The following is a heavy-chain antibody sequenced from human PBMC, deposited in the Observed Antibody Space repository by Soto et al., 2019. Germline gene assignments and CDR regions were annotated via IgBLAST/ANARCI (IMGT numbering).Heavy chain of an antibody. CDR2: IYYSGST. D-gene: IGHD6-6*01. CDR3: ARHDKQLVATWFDP. J-gene: IGHJ5*02. Sequence: LSLTCTVSGGSISSSSYYWGWIRQPPGKGLEWIGSIYYSGSTYYNPSLKSRVTISVDPSKNQFSLKLSSVTAADTAVYYCARHDKQLVATWFDPWGQGTLVTSPQ. CDR1: GGSISSSSYY. V-gene: IGHV4-39*01.